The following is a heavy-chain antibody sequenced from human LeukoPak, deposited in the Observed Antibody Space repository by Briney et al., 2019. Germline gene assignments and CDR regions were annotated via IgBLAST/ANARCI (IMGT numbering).Heavy chain of an antibody. CDR3: ARYPRLYSSSSGDAFDI. CDR2: IIPIFGTA. V-gene: IGHV1-69*06. CDR1: GYTFTTYG. J-gene: IGHJ3*02. D-gene: IGHD6-6*01. Sequence: ASVKVSCKASGYTFTTYGISWVRQAPGQGLEWMGGIIPIFGTANYAQKFQGRVTITADKSTSTAYMELSSLRSEDTAVYYCARYPRLYSSSSGDAFDIWGQGTMVTVSS.